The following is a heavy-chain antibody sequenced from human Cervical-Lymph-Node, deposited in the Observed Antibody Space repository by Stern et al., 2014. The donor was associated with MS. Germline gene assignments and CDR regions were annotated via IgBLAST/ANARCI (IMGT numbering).Heavy chain of an antibody. D-gene: IGHD5/OR15-5a*01. CDR1: GYLFDDYW. Sequence: VQLVESGAEVKKPGESLKISCEASGYLFDDYWIGWVRQMSGRGLELVAIIFPRDSNTRYSPSVQGQVTISADQSISTAYLPWSSLKAPDPAMYFCARSPATPSVYDRFDYWGQGALVTVSS. CDR3: ARSPATPSVYDRFDY. J-gene: IGHJ4*02. CDR2: IFPRDSNT. V-gene: IGHV5-51*03.